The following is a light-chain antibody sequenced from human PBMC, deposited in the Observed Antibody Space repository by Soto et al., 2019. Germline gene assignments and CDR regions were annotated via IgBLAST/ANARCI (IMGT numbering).Light chain of an antibody. J-gene: IGKJ2*01. Sequence: DIQMTQSPSSLSASVGDRVTITCRASRGIRSYLAWFRQKPGKAPESLIFATSSLQSGVPSKFSGSGSGTDFTLTISSLQTEEFATYYCQQYNEYPYTFGQGTKLQI. CDR2: ATS. CDR1: RGIRSY. CDR3: QQYNEYPYT. V-gene: IGKV1-16*02.